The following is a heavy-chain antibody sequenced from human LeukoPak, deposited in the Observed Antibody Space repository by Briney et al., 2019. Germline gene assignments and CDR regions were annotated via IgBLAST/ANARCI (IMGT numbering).Heavy chain of an antibody. CDR3: SGRSSWYPSYFDY. J-gene: IGHJ4*02. Sequence: PGRSLRLSCAAPGFTLSSYGIHSVRQAPGKGLEWVAVIWYDGSNKYYADSVKGRFTISRDNSKNTLYLQMNSLRAEDTAVYYCSGRSSWYPSYFDYWGQGTLVTVSS. CDR2: IWYDGSNK. CDR1: GFTLSSYG. D-gene: IGHD6-13*01. V-gene: IGHV3-33*01.